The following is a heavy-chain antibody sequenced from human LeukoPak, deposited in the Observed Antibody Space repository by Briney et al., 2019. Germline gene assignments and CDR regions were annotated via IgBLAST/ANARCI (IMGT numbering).Heavy chain of an antibody. CDR1: GFTFSSYN. D-gene: IGHD1-26*01. CDR3: AREGPYSGSSIDY. V-gene: IGHV3-21*01. CDR2: ISSSSRDI. J-gene: IGHJ4*02. Sequence: GGSLRLSCEAAGFTFSSYNMHSVRQAPGKGLEWVSYISSSSRDIYYADSAKGRFTISRDNAKNSLYLQMNSLGAEDTAVYYCAREGPYSGSSIDYWGQGTLVTVSS.